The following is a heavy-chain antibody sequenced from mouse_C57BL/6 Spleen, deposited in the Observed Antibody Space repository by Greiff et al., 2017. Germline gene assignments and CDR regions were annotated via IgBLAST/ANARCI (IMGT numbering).Heavy chain of an antibody. CDR2: IYPGDGDT. CDR1: GYAFSSSW. V-gene: IGHV1-82*01. CDR3: ARRKGVYYAMDY. J-gene: IGHJ4*01. Sequence: QVQLQQSGPELVKPGASVKISCKASGYAFSSSWMNWVKQRPGKGLEWIGRIYPGDGDTNYNGKFKGKATLTADKSSSTAYMQLSSLTSEDSAVYFCARRKGVYYAMDYWGQGTSVTVSS.